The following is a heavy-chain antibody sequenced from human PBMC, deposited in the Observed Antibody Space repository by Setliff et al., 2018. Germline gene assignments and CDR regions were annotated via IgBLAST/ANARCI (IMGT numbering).Heavy chain of an antibody. CDR1: GFTFSTHA. CDR2: IWSDGNTT. Sequence: GGSLRLSCATSGFTFSTHAMHWARQAPGKGLDWVAMIWSDGNTTYYADSVKGRFTVSRDNSKNTLYLQMNSLRPEDTAIYYCAREWGYYGSGSHYTPDIWGQGTVVTVSS. J-gene: IGHJ3*02. V-gene: IGHV3-30*02. CDR3: AREWGYYGSGSHYTPDI. D-gene: IGHD3-10*01.